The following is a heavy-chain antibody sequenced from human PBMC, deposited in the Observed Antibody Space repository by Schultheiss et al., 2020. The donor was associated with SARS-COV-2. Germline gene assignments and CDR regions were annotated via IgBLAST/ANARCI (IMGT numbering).Heavy chain of an antibody. V-gene: IGHV2-5*01. CDR3: ARMERGLYWFDP. CDR1: GGSISSGYY. J-gene: IGHJ5*02. Sequence: QTLSLTCTVSGGSISSGYYWGWIRQPPGKALEWLALIYWNDDKRYSPSLKTRLTISKDTSKNQVVLTMTNMDPVDTATYYCARMERGLYWFDPWGQGTLVTVSS. D-gene: IGHD1-1*01. CDR2: IYWNDDK.